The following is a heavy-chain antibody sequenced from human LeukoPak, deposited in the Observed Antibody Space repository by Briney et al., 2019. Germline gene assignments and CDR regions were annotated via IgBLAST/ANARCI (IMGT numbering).Heavy chain of an antibody. J-gene: IGHJ2*01. Sequence: PSETLSLTCTVSGGSISSSSYYWGWIRQPPGKGLEWIGSIYYSGSTYYNPSLKSRVTISVDTSKNQFSLKLSSVTAADTAVYYCARAPAGVVPAASPDWYFDLWGRGTLVTVSS. CDR2: IYYSGST. D-gene: IGHD2-2*01. V-gene: IGHV4-39*07. CDR3: ARAPAGVVPAASPDWYFDL. CDR1: GGSISSSSYY.